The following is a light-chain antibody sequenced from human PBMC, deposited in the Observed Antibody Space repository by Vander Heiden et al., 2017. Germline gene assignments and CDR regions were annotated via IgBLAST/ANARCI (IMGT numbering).Light chain of an antibody. CDR1: QSISSY. CDR3: QQSYSTPIT. J-gene: IGKJ5*01. Sequence: DIQMTQPPSSLYASVGDRVTITCRASQSISSYLNWYQQKPGKAPKLLIYAASNLQSGVPSRFSGSGSGTDFTLTVISLQPEDFATYYCQQSYSTPITFGQGTRLEIK. V-gene: IGKV1-39*01. CDR2: AAS.